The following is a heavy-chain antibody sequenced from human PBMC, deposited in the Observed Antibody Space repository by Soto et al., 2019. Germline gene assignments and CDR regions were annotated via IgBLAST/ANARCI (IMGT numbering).Heavy chain of an antibody. Sequence: EVQLLESGGGLVQPGGPLRLSCAASGFTFSSYAMSWVRQAPGKGLEWVSAISGSGGSTYYADSVKGRFTISRDNSKNTLYLQMNSLRAEDTAVYYCAKDGFLRPAAPDYWGQGTLVTVSS. J-gene: IGHJ4*02. CDR2: ISGSGGST. CDR3: AKDGFLRPAAPDY. V-gene: IGHV3-23*01. CDR1: GFTFSSYA. D-gene: IGHD2-2*01.